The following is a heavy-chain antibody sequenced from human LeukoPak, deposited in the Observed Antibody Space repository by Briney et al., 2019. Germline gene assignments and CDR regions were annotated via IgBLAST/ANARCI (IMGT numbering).Heavy chain of an antibody. V-gene: IGHV4-30-4*01. Sequence: SQTLSLTCTVSGGSISSGDYYWSWIRQPPGKGLEWIGYIYYSGSTYYNPSLKSRVTISVDTSKNQFSLKLSSVTAADTAVYYCARGGYCSSTSCRGQGSWFDPWGQGTLVTVSS. CDR2: IYYSGST. D-gene: IGHD2-2*01. CDR1: GGSISSGDYY. CDR3: ARGGYCSSTSCRGQGSWFDP. J-gene: IGHJ5*02.